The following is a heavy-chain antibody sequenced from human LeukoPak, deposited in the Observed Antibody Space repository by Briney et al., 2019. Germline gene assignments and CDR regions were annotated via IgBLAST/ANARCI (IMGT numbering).Heavy chain of an antibody. CDR3: ARAGGFFFPFGY. D-gene: IGHD3-16*01. V-gene: IGHV4-31*03. CDR2: IYYSGST. Sequence: SETLSLTCTVSGGSISSGGYYWSWIRQHPGKGLEWIGYIYYSGSTYYNPSLKSRVTISVDTSKNQFSLKLSSVTAADTAVYYCARAGGFFFPFGYWGQGTLVTVSS. CDR1: GGSISSGGYY. J-gene: IGHJ4*02.